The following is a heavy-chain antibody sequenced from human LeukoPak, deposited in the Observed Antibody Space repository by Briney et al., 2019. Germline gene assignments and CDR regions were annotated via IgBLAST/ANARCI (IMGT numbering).Heavy chain of an antibody. D-gene: IGHD6-6*01. V-gene: IGHV3-30*02. CDR2: IRYDGSNK. CDR3: ASTIAARPLKAFDI. CDR1: GFTFSSYG. J-gene: IGHJ3*02. Sequence: GGSLRLPGAASGFTFSSYGMQWVRQAPGKGREGGEFIRYDGSNKYYADSVKGRFTISRDNSKSTLYLQMNSLRAEDTAVYYCASTIAARPLKAFDIWGQGTMVTVSS.